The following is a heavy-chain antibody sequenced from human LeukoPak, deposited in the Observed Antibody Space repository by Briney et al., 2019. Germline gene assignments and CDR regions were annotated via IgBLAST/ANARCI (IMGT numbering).Heavy chain of an antibody. CDR1: GFTFSSYS. CDR3: AELGITMIGGV. V-gene: IGHV3-21*01. CDR2: ISSGSSYI. J-gene: IGHJ6*04. D-gene: IGHD3-10*02. Sequence: GGSLRLSCAASGFTFSSYSMNWVRQAPGKGLEWVSSISSGSSYIYYADSVKGRFTISRDNAKNSLYLQMNSLRAEDAAVYYCAELGITMIGGVWGKGTTVTISS.